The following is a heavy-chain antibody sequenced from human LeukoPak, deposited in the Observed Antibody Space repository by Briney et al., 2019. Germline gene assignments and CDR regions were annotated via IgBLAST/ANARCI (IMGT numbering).Heavy chain of an antibody. V-gene: IGHV4-59*01. CDR1: GGSISSYY. CDR2: IYYSGST. Sequence: SETLSLTCTVSGGSISSYYWSWIRQPPGKGLEWIGYIYYSGSTNYKSSLKSRVTISVDTSKNQFSLKLSSVTAADTAVYYCARDGARQGYYYMDVWGKGTTVTVSS. D-gene: IGHD6-6*01. J-gene: IGHJ6*03. CDR3: ARDGARQGYYYMDV.